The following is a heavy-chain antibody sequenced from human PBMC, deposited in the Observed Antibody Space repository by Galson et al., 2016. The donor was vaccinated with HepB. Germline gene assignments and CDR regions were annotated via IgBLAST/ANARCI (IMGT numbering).Heavy chain of an antibody. CDR2: IDSSGHST. CDR1: EFTFSSYA. Sequence: SLRLSCAASEFTFSSYAMSWVRQAPGKGLEWVSAIDSSGHSTYYTDSVTGRFTISRDNSKNTLYLQMNSLRYEDTAVCYCAKAATPVFYYHGMDVWGQGTTVTVSS. CDR3: AKAATPVFYYHGMDV. V-gene: IGHV3-23*01. J-gene: IGHJ6*02.